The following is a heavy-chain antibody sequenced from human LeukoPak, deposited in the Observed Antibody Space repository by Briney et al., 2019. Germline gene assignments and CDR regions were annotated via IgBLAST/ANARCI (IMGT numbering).Heavy chain of an antibody. Sequence: PGGSLRLSCAASGFTFSSYAMHWVRQAPGKGLEWVAVISYDGSNKYYADSVKGRFTISRDNSKNTLYLQMNSLRAEDTAVYYCARGSSYYDSSGYYFDYWGQGTLVTVSS. CDR1: GFTFSSYA. D-gene: IGHD3-22*01. CDR3: ARGSSYYDSSGYYFDY. CDR2: ISYDGSNK. V-gene: IGHV3-30-3*01. J-gene: IGHJ4*02.